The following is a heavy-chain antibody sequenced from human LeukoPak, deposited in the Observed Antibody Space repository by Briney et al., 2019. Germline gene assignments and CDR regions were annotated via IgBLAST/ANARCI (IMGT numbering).Heavy chain of an antibody. D-gene: IGHD3-10*01. Sequence: GASVKVSCKASGYTFNSYIMHWVRQAPGQRLEWMGWINAGNGNTKYSQKFQGRVTITRDTSASTVYMELSSLRSEDMAVYYCTRGLLWFGELSPPGYWGQGTLITVSS. V-gene: IGHV1-3*01. CDR3: TRGLLWFGELSPPGY. CDR1: GYTFNSYI. CDR2: INAGNGNT. J-gene: IGHJ4*02.